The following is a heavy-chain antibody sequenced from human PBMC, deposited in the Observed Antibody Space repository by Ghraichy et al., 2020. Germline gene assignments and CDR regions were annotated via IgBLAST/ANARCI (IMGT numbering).Heavy chain of an antibody. J-gene: IGHJ4*02. D-gene: IGHD3-16*01. CDR3: ARDDYVWGSPDF. CDR2: IYSGGMT. V-gene: IGHV3-66*01. CDR1: GISVSSNY. Sequence: RALRLSCAGSGISVSSNYMSWVRQAPGKGLEWVSVIYSGGMTHYADSVKGRFTISRDNSKNTLFLQMNSLRAEDTAVYYCARDDYVWGSPDFWGQGTLVTVSS.